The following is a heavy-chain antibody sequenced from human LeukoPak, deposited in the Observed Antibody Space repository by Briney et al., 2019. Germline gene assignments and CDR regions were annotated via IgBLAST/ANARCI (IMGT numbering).Heavy chain of an antibody. CDR3: ASLRYTGTPGDWYFVL. CDR2: MYCSRSA. J-gene: IGHJ2*01. Sequence: SETLSLTCTVSGGSISSYYWSWIRQPPGKGLEWIGYMYCSRSANHNPSLKNRVPISVDTSNNHFPMRLRSVTAAGPAVYYCASLRYTGTPGDWYFVLWGRGMLVTVSS. D-gene: IGHD3-9*01. V-gene: IGHV4-59*08. CDR1: GGSISSYY.